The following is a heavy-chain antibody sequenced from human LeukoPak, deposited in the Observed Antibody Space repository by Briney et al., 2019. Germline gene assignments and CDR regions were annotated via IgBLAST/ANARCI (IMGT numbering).Heavy chain of an antibody. J-gene: IGHJ4*02. CDR3: AREDEYSGNYRAFDY. Sequence: PGGSLRLSCAASGFTSSSYAMHWVRQAPGKGLEWVAVISYDGSNKYYADSVKGRFTISRDNSKNTLYVQMNSLRGEDTAVYYCAREDEYSGNYRAFDYWGQGTLVTVSS. CDR1: GFTSSSYA. CDR2: ISYDGSNK. D-gene: IGHD1-26*01. V-gene: IGHV3-30*04.